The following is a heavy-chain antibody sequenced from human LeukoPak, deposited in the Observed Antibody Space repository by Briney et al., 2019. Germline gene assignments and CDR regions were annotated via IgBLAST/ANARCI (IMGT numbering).Heavy chain of an antibody. J-gene: IGHJ3*02. D-gene: IGHD1-26*01. V-gene: IGHV1-69*05. CDR3: ARDGSGSRDAFDI. CDR1: GGTFSSYA. Sequence: SVKVSFKSSGGTFSSYAISWVRQAPGQGLEWMGGIIPIFGTANYAQKFQGRVTITTDESTSTAYMELSSLRSEDTAVYYCARDGSGSRDAFDIWGQGTMVTVSS. CDR2: IIPIFGTA.